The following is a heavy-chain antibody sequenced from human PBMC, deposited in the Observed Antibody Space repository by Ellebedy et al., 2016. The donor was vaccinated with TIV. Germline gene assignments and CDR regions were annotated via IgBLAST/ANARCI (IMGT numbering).Heavy chain of an antibody. CDR1: GFTFRYYW. D-gene: IGHD6-19*01. J-gene: IGHJ4*02. Sequence: GGSLRLSCTASGFTFRYYWMSWVCQAPGKGLEWVANIKQHGLEKDYVDSVKGRFTIARDDAKNSLYLQMNSLRDEDTAVYYCARGPGSGWYFDYWGQGTLVTVSS. CDR2: IKQHGLEK. V-gene: IGHV3-7*01. CDR3: ARGPGSGWYFDY.